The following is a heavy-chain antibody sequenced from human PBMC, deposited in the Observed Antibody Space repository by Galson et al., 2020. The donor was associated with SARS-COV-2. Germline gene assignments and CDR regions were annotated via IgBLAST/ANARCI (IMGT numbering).Heavy chain of an antibody. CDR3: ARDGSFYYGSGSSQGWFDP. V-gene: IGHV4-61*01. Sequence: SETLSLPCTVPDGSVSSGSYYWTSIRQPPGKGLEWIGYIYYSVSTTHNPSLKSRVTISVETSRNQFSLKLSSVTAADTAVYYCARDGSFYYGSGSSQGWFDPWGQGTLGTVSS. CDR2: IYYSVST. CDR1: DGSVSSGSYY. J-gene: IGHJ5*02. D-gene: IGHD3-10*01.